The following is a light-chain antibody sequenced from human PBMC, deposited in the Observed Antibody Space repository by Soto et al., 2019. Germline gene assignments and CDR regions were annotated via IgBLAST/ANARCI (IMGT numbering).Light chain of an antibody. CDR1: QSVLYSSNNKNY. CDR3: QQYYSTPPLT. Sequence: DIVMTQSPDSLAVSLGERATINCKYSQSVLYSSNNKNYLAWYQQKPGQPPKLLIYWASTRESGVPDRFSGSGSGTDFTLTISSLQAEDVAVYYCQQYYSTPPLTFGGGTKVEIK. J-gene: IGKJ4*02. CDR2: WAS. V-gene: IGKV4-1*01.